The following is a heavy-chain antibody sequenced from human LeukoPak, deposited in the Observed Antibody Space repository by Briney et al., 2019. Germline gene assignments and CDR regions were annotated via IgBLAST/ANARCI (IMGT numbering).Heavy chain of an antibody. Sequence: SETLSLTCAVYGGSFSGYYWSWIRQPPGKGLEWIGEINHSGSTNYNPSLKSRVTISVDTSKNQFSLKLSSVTAADTAVYYCATVWGYYYYMDVWGKGTTVTVSS. J-gene: IGHJ6*03. V-gene: IGHV4-34*01. CDR3: ATVWGYYYYMDV. CDR2: INHSGST. CDR1: GGSFSGYY. D-gene: IGHD7-27*01.